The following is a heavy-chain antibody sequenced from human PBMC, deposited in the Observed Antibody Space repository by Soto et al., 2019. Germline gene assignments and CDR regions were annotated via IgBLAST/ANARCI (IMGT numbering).Heavy chain of an antibody. CDR1: GFSLSTSGVG. J-gene: IGHJ4*02. Sequence: QITLKESGPTLVKPTQTPTLTCTFSGFSLSTSGVGVGWIRQPPGKALEWLALIYWDDDKRYSPSLKSRLTITKDTSKNQVVLTMTNMDPVDTATYYCAHSGIAVAGPTFDYWGQGTLVTVSS. D-gene: IGHD6-19*01. CDR3: AHSGIAVAGPTFDY. V-gene: IGHV2-5*02. CDR2: IYWDDDK.